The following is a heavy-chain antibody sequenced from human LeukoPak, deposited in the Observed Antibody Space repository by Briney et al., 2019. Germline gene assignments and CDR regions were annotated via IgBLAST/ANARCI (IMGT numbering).Heavy chain of an antibody. J-gene: IGHJ5*02. Sequence: PSETLSLTCTVSGGSISSGDYYWSWIRQPPGKGLEWIGYIYYSGSTYYNPSLKSRVTISVDTSKNQFSLKLSSVTAADTAVYYCARGRGLAAAGTWGQGTLVTVSS. CDR1: GGSISSGDYY. V-gene: IGHV4-30-4*01. D-gene: IGHD6-13*01. CDR3: ARGRGLAAAGT. CDR2: IYYSGST.